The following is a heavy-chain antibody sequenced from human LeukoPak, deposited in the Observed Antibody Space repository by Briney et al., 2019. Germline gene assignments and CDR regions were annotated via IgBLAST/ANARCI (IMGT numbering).Heavy chain of an antibody. J-gene: IGHJ4*02. CDR1: GFTFSSYA. D-gene: IGHD5-18*01. V-gene: IGHV3-23*01. CDR2: ISGSGGST. CDR3: AKVEDAGYSYGPSVY. Sequence: GGSLRLSCAASGFTFSSYAMSWVRQAPGKGLEWVSAISGSGGSTYYADSVKGRFTISRDNSKNTLYPQMNSLRAEDTAVYYCAKVEDAGYSYGPSVYWGQGTLVTVSS.